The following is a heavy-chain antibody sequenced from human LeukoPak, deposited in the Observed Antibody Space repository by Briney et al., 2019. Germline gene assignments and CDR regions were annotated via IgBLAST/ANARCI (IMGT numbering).Heavy chain of an antibody. CDR3: ARAARYFDWLPYFDS. Sequence: GGSLRLSCAASGFTFSSSEMNWVRQAPGKGLEWVSLISGDGGSTDYADSVKGRFTVSRDNSKNSLYLQMNSLRTGDTALYFCARAARYFDWLPYFDSWGQGTLVTVSS. D-gene: IGHD3-9*01. CDR1: GFTFSSSE. J-gene: IGHJ4*02. V-gene: IGHV3-43*02. CDR2: ISGDGGST.